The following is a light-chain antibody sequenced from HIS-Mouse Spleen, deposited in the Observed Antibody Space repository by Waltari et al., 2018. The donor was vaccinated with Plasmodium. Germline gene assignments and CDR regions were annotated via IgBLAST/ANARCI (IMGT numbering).Light chain of an antibody. CDR1: QSVSSN. V-gene: IGKV3-15*01. Sequence: EIVMTQSPATLSVSPGDRATLSCRASQSVSSNLARDQQKPGQAPRLLIYGASTRATGIPARFSGSGSGTEFTLTISSMQSEDFAVYYCQQYNNWPQTFGQGTKVEIK. CDR2: GAS. J-gene: IGKJ1*01. CDR3: QQYNNWPQT.